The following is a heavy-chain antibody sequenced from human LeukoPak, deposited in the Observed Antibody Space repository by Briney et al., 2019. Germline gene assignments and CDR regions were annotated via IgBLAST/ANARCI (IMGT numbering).Heavy chain of an antibody. CDR3: TRYSNDHFDY. CDR1: GFTFGGYG. J-gene: IGHJ4*02. Sequence: GGSLRLSCAGSGFTFGGYGMHWFRQTPGKGLEWVAVIAYDGSRAFYADSVKGRFTISRDNSKNTMSVQMDDLRAEDTAVYYCTRYSNDHFDYWGQGTLVTVSS. D-gene: IGHD6-13*01. V-gene: IGHV3-33*01. CDR2: IAYDGSRA.